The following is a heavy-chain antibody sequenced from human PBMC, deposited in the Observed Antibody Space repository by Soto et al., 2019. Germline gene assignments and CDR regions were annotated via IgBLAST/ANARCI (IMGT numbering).Heavy chain of an antibody. CDR2: VNPDSGKT. CDR3: ARCNLFDP. V-gene: IGHV1-8*01. CDR1: GYTFITYD. J-gene: IGHJ5*02. Sequence: QVQLVQSGAEVKKPGASVKVSCKASGYTFITYDINWVRQATGQGLEWVGWVNPDSGKTDYARKFQGRVTMTRNTSISTVYKELRVLRSDDTAVYYCARCNLFDPWVQGTLVTVSS.